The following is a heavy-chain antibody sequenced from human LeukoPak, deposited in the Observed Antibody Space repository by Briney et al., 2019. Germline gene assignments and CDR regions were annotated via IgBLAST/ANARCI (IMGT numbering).Heavy chain of an antibody. CDR1: GGSISSANYY. Sequence: SETLSLTCSVSGGSISSANYYWGWIRQPPGKGLEWIGSIYYSGSTYYNPSLKSRVTISVDTSKNQFSLKLSSVTAADTAVYYCARRIPLFIVVGPGAFDIWGQGTMVTVSS. J-gene: IGHJ3*02. CDR2: IYYSGST. V-gene: IGHV4-39*01. CDR3: ARRIPLFIVVGPGAFDI. D-gene: IGHD2-21*01.